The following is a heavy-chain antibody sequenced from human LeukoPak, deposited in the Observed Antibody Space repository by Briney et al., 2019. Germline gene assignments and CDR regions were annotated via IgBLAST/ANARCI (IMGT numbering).Heavy chain of an antibody. CDR3: ARAVDYRNYFDY. CDR1: GDSMTRGGYY. J-gene: IGHJ4*02. CDR2: IYHSGTT. V-gene: IGHV4-31*03. Sequence: PSQTLSLTCTVSGDSMTRGGYYWSWVRQHPGKGLEWVGFIYHSGTTFYNPSLESRATISVDTSQNQFSLKLTSLTAADTAVYYCARAVDYRNYFDYWGQGTLVTVSS. D-gene: IGHD4-11*01.